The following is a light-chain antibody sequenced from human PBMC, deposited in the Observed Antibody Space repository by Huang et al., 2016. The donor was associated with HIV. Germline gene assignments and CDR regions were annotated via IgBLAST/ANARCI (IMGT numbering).Light chain of an antibody. CDR3: QQYNNWPPAYT. CDR1: QRISSS. Sequence: EIVMTQSPATLSVSQGESATVSCRATQRISSSLAWYQQKPGQAPTLLIYGAATRATGIPVRFSGSGSGTEFTLTISSLQSEDFAIYYCQQYNNWPPAYTFGQGTKLEIK. V-gene: IGKV3-15*01. J-gene: IGKJ2*01. CDR2: GAA.